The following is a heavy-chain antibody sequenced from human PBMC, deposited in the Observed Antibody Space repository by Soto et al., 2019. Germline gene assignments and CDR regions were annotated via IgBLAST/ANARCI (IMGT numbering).Heavy chain of an antibody. CDR1: GFTLTSYY. CDR2: INPSGGST. D-gene: IGHD2-8*01. Sequence: GASVXVSCKASGFTLTSYYMHWARQAPGQGLEWMGIINPSGGSTSYAQKFQGRVTMTRDTSTSTVYMELSSLRSEDTAMYYCARMGYCTNGVCYISDYWGQGTLVTVSS. V-gene: IGHV1-46*01. CDR3: ARMGYCTNGVCYISDY. J-gene: IGHJ4*02.